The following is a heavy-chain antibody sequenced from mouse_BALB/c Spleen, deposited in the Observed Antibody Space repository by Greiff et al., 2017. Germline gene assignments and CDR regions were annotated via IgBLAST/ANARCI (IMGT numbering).Heavy chain of an antibody. Sequence: EVKLVESGGGLVKPGGSLKLSCAASGFTFSDYYMYWVRQTPEKRLEWVATISDGGSYTYYPDSVKGRFTISRDNAKNNLYLQMSSLKSEDTAMYYCARDRGYRYDGFAYGGQGTLVTVSA. CDR1: GFTFSDYY. CDR3: ARDRGYRYDGFAY. D-gene: IGHD2-14*01. V-gene: IGHV5-4*02. J-gene: IGHJ3*01. CDR2: ISDGGSYT.